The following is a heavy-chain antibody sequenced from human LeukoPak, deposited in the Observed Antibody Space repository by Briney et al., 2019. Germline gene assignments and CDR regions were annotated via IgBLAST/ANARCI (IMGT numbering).Heavy chain of an antibody. J-gene: IGHJ3*02. CDR3: ARVVSISGFDAFDI. CDR2: IGGSADSA. D-gene: IGHD2-21*01. V-gene: IGHV3-23*01. Sequence: PGGSLRLSCAASGFTFSIYAMNWVRQAPGKGLEWVPVIGGSADSADYADSVKGRFTISRDDSKNTLYLQMNSLRAEDTAVYYCARVVSISGFDAFDIWGQGTMVTVSS. CDR1: GFTFSIYA.